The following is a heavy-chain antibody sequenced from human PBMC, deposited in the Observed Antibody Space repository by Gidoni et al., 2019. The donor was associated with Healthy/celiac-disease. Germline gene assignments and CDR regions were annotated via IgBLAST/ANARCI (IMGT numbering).Heavy chain of an antibody. V-gene: IGHV4-59*01. Sequence: QVQLQESGPGLVKPSETLSLTCTVSGGSISSYYWSWIRQPPGKGLEWIGYIYYSGSTNYNPSLKSRVTISVDTSKNQFSLKLSSVTAADTAVYYCARVMVRGVFPSHFDYWGQGTLVTVSS. D-gene: IGHD3-10*01. CDR3: ARVMVRGVFPSHFDY. CDR1: GGSISSYY. CDR2: IYYSGST. J-gene: IGHJ4*02.